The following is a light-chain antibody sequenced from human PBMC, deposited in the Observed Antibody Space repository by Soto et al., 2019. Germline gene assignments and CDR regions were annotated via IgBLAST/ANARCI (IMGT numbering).Light chain of an antibody. CDR2: GAS. Sequence: EIVMTQSPATLSVSPGERATLSCRASQSVSSNLAWYQQKPGQAPRLLIYGASTRATGIPARFSGSGSGTEFTLTISSLQSEDFAAYYCQQYNNGGTFGQGTKLEIK. J-gene: IGKJ2*01. CDR3: QQYNNGGT. V-gene: IGKV3-15*01. CDR1: QSVSSN.